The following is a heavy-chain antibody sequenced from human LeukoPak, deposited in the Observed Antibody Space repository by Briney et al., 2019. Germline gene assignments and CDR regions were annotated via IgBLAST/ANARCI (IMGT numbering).Heavy chain of an antibody. J-gene: IGHJ4*02. CDR2: IYYSGST. Sequence: ETSETLSLTCTVSGGSISSSSYYWDWIRQPPGKGLEWIGTIYYSGSTYYNPSLKSRVTISVDTSKNQFSLKLSSVTAADTAVYYCARDFGYSYGYPYYFDYWGQGTLVTVSS. D-gene: IGHD5-18*01. CDR1: GGSISSSSYY. V-gene: IGHV4-39*07. CDR3: ARDFGYSYGYPYYFDY.